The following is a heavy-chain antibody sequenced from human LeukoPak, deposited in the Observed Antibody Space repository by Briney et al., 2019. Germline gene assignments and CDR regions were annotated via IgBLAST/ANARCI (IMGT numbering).Heavy chain of an antibody. D-gene: IGHD4-17*01. CDR2: MNPNSDKT. V-gene: IGHV1-8*03. CDR1: RYTFTDYD. J-gene: IGHJ3*02. Sequence: ASVTVSCKTSRYTFTDYDIHWVRQAPGHGLEWMGWMNPNSDKTNYAQKLQGRVTFSRNTSLSVAYMELSGLRSEDAAVYFCARGDFGETNTAFDIWGQGTMVAVSS. CDR3: ARGDFGETNTAFDI.